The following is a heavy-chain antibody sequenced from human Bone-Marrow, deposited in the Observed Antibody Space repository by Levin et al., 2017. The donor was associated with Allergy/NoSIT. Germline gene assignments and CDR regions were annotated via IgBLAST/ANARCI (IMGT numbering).Heavy chain of an antibody. CDR1: GFTVSTNY. V-gene: IGHV3-66*01. CDR3: AAEFAY. Sequence: PGGSLRLSCEASGFTVSTNYMAWVRQAPGKGLEWVSVIFSGGSTYYADSVKGRFTISRDNSKNTLYLQMNALRVEDTAIYYCAAEFAYWGQGTLVTVSS. J-gene: IGHJ4*02. D-gene: IGHD3-10*01. CDR2: IFSGGST.